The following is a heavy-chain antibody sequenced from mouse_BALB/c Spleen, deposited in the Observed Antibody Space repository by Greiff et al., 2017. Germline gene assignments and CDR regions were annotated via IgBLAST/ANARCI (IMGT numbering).Heavy chain of an antibody. Sequence: VQLQQSGAELAKPGASVKMSCKASGYTFTSYWMHWVKQRPGQGLEWIGYINPSTGYTEYNQKFKDKATWTADKSSSTAYMQLSSLTSEDSAVYYCARSYDGFAYWGQGTLVTVSA. D-gene: IGHD2-3*01. CDR3: ARSYDGFAY. J-gene: IGHJ3*01. CDR1: GYTFTSYW. V-gene: IGHV1-7*01. CDR2: INPSTGYT.